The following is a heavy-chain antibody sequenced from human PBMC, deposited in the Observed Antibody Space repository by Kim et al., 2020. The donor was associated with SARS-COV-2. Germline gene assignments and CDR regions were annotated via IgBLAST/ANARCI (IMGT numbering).Heavy chain of an antibody. CDR2: ISSSSSYT. CDR3: GRGGYSGSYQAGDY. J-gene: IGHJ4*02. V-gene: IGHV3-11*06. CDR1: GFTFSDYY. Sequence: GGSLRLSCAASGFTFSDYYMSWIRQAPGKGLEWVSYISSSSSYTNYADSVKGRFTISRDNAKNSLYLQMNSLRAEDTAVYYCGRGGYSGSYQAGDYWGQGTLVTVSS. D-gene: IGHD1-26*01.